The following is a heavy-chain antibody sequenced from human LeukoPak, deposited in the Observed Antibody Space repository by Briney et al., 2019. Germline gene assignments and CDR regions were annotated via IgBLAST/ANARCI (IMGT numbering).Heavy chain of an antibody. CDR2: INHSGST. CDR1: GGSFSGYY. V-gene: IGHV4-34*01. D-gene: IGHD3-22*01. J-gene: IGHJ4*02. Sequence: SETLSPTCAVYGGSFSGYYWSWIRQPPGKGLEWIGEINHSGSTNYNPSLKSRVTISVDTSKNQFSLKLSSVTAADTAVYYCARHPDISSGYVFDYWGQGTLVTVSS. CDR3: ARHPDISSGYVFDY.